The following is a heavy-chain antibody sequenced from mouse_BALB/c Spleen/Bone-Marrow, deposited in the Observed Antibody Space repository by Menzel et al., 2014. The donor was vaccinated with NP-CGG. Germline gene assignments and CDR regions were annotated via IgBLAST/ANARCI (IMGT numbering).Heavy chain of an antibody. V-gene: IGHV7-3*02. J-gene: IGHJ4*01. CDR2: IRNKAYGYTT. CDR3: ARFPMDY. CDR1: GFTFTDYY. Sequence: DVKLVESGGGLVQPGGSLILSCTTSGFTFTDYYMSWVRQPPGKALEWLAFIRNKAYGYTTEYSASVRGRFTISRDNSQSILYLQMNTLRAEDSATYYCARFPMDYWGQGTSVTVSS.